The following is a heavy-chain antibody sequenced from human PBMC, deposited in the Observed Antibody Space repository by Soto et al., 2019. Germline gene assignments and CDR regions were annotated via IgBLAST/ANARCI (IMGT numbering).Heavy chain of an antibody. J-gene: IGHJ4*02. Sequence: QVQLVQSGAEVKKPGSSVKVSCKASGDTFSFYTINWVRQAPGLGLEWMGRVNPIVSMSNYAQKFQGRVKITADKSTNPAYMQLSSLRSEDTAIYYCAANYGSGYRAFDYWGQGALVTVSS. D-gene: IGHD3-10*01. CDR3: AANYGSGYRAFDY. CDR2: VNPIVSMS. V-gene: IGHV1-69*02. CDR1: GDTFSFYT.